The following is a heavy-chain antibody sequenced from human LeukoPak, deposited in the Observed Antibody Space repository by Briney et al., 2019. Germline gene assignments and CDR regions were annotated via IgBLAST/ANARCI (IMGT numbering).Heavy chain of an antibody. Sequence: GGSLRLSCAASGFTFSSYGMHWVRQAPGKGLEWVAFIRYDGSNKSYADSVKGRFTISRDNSKNTLYLQMNSLRAEDTAVYYCAPRVVVITAPFDYWGQGTPVTVSS. D-gene: IGHD2-21*01. CDR1: GFTFSSYG. CDR2: IRYDGSNK. V-gene: IGHV3-30*02. CDR3: APRVVVITAPFDY. J-gene: IGHJ4*02.